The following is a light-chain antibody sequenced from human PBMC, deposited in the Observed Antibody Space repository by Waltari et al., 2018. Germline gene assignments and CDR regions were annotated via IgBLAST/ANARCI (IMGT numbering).Light chain of an antibody. J-gene: IGLJ3*02. CDR1: SHNVEGYAP. CDR3: SSYAGGSSLM. CDR2: EVT. Sequence: QSALTPPPPASGSPGQPITIPCTGISHNVEGYAPVFRYQHHPGKAPKLLIYEVTKRPSGVPDRFSGSKSDNTASLAVSGLQAEDEADYYCSSYAGGSSLMFGGGTKLTVL. V-gene: IGLV2-8*01.